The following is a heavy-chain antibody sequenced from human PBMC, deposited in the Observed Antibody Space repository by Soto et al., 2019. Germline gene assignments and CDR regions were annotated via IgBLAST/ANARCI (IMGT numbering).Heavy chain of an antibody. D-gene: IGHD3-22*01. CDR2: IYYSGST. V-gene: IGHV4-31*03. CDR1: GGSISSGGYY. J-gene: IGHJ3*02. Sequence: QVQLQESGPGLVKPSQTLSLTCTVSGGSISSGGYYWSWIRQHPGKGLEWIGYIYYSGSTYYNPSLKSRVTISVDTSKNQFSLKLSSVTAADTAVYYCARGKVTMIVVVTHAFDIWGQGTMVTVSS. CDR3: ARGKVTMIVVVTHAFDI.